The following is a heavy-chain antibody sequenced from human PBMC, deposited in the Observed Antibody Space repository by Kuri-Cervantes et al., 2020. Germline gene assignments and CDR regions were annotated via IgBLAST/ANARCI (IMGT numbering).Heavy chain of an antibody. D-gene: IGHD6-13*01. Sequence: GESLKISCAVSGFTFSSYGMHWVRQAPGKGLEWVAVISYDGSNKYYADSVKGRFTISRDNAKNSLYLQMNSLRAEDTALYYCAKAAGNWYYYYYMDVWGKGTTVTVSS. J-gene: IGHJ6*03. CDR2: ISYDGSNK. V-gene: IGHV3-30*18. CDR1: GFTFSSYG. CDR3: AKAAGNWYYYYYMDV.